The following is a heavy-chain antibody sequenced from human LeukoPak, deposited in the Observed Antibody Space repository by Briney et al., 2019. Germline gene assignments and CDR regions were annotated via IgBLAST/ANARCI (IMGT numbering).Heavy chain of an antibody. Sequence: GGSLRLSCAASGFTFSSYAMHWVRQAPGKGLEWVAVISYDGSNKYYADSVKGRFTISRDNAKNSLYLQMNSLRAEDTAVYYCARVVDCSSTSCPLDYWGQGTLVTVSS. CDR3: ARVVDCSSTSCPLDY. V-gene: IGHV3-30-3*01. CDR2: ISYDGSNK. CDR1: GFTFSSYA. J-gene: IGHJ4*02. D-gene: IGHD2-2*01.